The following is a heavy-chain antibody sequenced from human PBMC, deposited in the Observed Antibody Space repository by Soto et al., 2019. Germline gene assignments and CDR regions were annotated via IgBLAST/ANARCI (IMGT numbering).Heavy chain of an antibody. CDR2: ISGSDGRK. CDR3: SKGYGDSRYLLDF. Sequence: PGGSLRLSCAASGFIFSSHAMSWVRQGPGKGLEWVSGISGSDGRKYNADSVKGRFTISRDNSKNTFYLQMNSLRAEDTALYYFSKGYGDSRYLLDFRGQGTLVTVSS. V-gene: IGHV3-23*01. CDR1: GFIFSSHA. D-gene: IGHD4-17*01. J-gene: IGHJ5*01.